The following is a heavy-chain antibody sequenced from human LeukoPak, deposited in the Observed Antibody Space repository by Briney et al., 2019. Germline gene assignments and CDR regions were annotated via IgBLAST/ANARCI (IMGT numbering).Heavy chain of an antibody. CDR2: ITPTTDNI. D-gene: IGHD6-19*01. J-gene: IGHJ4*02. CDR3: ARLAGPRPGTYYYDF. CDR1: GFTYSDYA. V-gene: IGHV3-21*01. Sequence: GGSLRLSCAASGFTYSDYAMEWVRQTPGKGLEWVSSITPTTDNIYYTPSVEGRFTISRDNAKHSLYLQMNNLRADDTAVYYCARLAGPRPGTYYYDFWGQGVQVTVSS.